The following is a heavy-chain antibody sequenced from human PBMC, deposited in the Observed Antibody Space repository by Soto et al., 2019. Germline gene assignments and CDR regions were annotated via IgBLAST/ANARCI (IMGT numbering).Heavy chain of an antibody. D-gene: IGHD4-4*01. CDR3: ARVASDYINSADH. V-gene: IGHV3-23*01. J-gene: IGHJ4*02. CDR2: IGGSGGNT. Sequence: EVQLLESGGGLVQPGGSLRLSCAASGFIFNAYAMTWVRQAPGKGLEWVSAIGGSGGNTYYAASVKGRFTISRDNSTDTVGLEMNRLRVADTAVYFCARVASDYINSADHWGQGILVTVSS. CDR1: GFIFNAYA.